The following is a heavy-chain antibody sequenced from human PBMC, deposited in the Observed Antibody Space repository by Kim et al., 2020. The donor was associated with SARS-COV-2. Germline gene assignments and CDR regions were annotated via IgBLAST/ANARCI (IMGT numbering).Heavy chain of an antibody. CDR3: ARAGFGSGSYYFDS. CDR2: ISTYKHNT. CDR1: GYTFTDYG. D-gene: IGHD3-10*01. V-gene: IGHV1-18*01. Sequence: ASVKVSCKASGYTFTDYGLNWVRQAPGQGLEWVGWISTYKHNTNYPQKFQGRVTLTTDTATSTVYMELRSLRSDDTAVYYCARAGFGSGSYYFDSWGQGTLVTVSS. J-gene: IGHJ4*02.